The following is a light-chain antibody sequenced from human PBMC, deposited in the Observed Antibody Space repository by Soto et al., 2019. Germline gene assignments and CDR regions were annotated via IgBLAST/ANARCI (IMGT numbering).Light chain of an antibody. V-gene: IGKV3-20*01. CDR2: AAS. CDR1: QYMTRTY. J-gene: IGKJ2*01. Sequence: EIVLMQSPGTLSLSPGERATLSCRASQYMTRTYIAWYQQKPGQAPRLLIYAASNRATGIPDKVSGGGSGADYSLTISRLEPEDSAVYYCHQYDKAPHTFGQGTKVEIK. CDR3: HQYDKAPHT.